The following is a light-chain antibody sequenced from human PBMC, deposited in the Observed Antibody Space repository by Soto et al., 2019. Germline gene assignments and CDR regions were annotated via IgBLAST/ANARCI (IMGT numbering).Light chain of an antibody. CDR1: QSVGSN. J-gene: IGKJ4*01. Sequence: EIVMTQSPATLSVSPGERATLSCRASQSVGSNLAWYQQTPGQAPRLLIYDASTSATGIPVRFSGSGSATDFTLIISSLLSEDVAVYYCQHYDNSPLTFGGGTMVEI. V-gene: IGKV3-15*01. CDR2: DAS. CDR3: QHYDNSPLT.